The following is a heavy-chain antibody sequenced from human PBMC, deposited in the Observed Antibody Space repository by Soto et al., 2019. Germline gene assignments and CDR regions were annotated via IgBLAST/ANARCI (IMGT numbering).Heavy chain of an antibody. CDR3: ARVPDCSSTSCYSPWFDP. CDR2: INAGNGNT. V-gene: IGHV1-3*01. D-gene: IGHD2-2*02. J-gene: IGHJ5*02. CDR1: GYTFTSYA. Sequence: VKVSCKASGYTFTSYAMHWVRQAPGQRLEWMGWINAGNGNTKYSQKFQGRVTITRDTSASTAYMELSSLRSEDTAVYYCARVPDCSSTSCYSPWFDPWGQGTLVTVSS.